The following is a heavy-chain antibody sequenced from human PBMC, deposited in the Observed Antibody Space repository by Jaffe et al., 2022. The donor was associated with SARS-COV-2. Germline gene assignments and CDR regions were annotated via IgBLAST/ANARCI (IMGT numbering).Heavy chain of an antibody. CDR2: ISWDGGST. Sequence: EVQLVESGGVVVQPGGSLRLSCAASGFTFDDYAMHWVRQAPGKGLEWVSLISWDGGSTYYADSVKGRFTISRDNSKNSLYLQMNSLRAEDTALYYCAKDIAHGDRGGDAFDIWGQGTMVTVSS. CDR3: AKDIAHGDRGGDAFDI. J-gene: IGHJ3*02. CDR1: GFTFDDYA. V-gene: IGHV3-43D*03. D-gene: IGHD4-17*01.